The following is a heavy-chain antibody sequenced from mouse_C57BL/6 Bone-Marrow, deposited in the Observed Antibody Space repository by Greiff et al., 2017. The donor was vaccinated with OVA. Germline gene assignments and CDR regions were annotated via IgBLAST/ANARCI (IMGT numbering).Heavy chain of an antibody. D-gene: IGHD2-2*01. CDR1: GYTFTSYG. CDR3: ARAGYASPPYAMDY. Sequence: QVQLQQSGAELARPGASVKLSCKASGYTFTSYGISWVKQRTGQGLEWIGEIYPRSGNTYYNVKFKGKATLTADKSSSTAYMELRSLTSEDSAVYFCARAGYASPPYAMDYWGQGTSVTVSS. J-gene: IGHJ4*01. CDR2: IYPRSGNT. V-gene: IGHV1-81*01.